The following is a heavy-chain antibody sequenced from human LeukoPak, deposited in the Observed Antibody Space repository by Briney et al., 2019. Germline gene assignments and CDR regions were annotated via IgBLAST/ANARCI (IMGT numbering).Heavy chain of an antibody. V-gene: IGHV4-34*01. CDR3: ARGYYGDYSFDY. Sequence: SETLSLTCAVYGGSFSGYYWSWIRQPPGKGLERIGEINHSGSTNYNPSLKSRVTISVDTSKNQFSLKLSSVTAADTAVYYCARGYYGDYSFDYWGQGTLVTVSS. D-gene: IGHD4-17*01. CDR2: INHSGST. J-gene: IGHJ4*02. CDR1: GGSFSGYY.